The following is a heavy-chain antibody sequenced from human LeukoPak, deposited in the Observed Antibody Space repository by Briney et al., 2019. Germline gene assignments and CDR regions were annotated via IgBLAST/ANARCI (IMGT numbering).Heavy chain of an antibody. CDR1: GFTLSSYA. CDR2: ISGSGGST. J-gene: IGHJ3*02. V-gene: IGHV3-23*01. D-gene: IGHD1-26*01. Sequence: PGGSLRLSCAASGFTLSSYAMSWVRQAPGKGLEWVSAISGSGGSTYYADSVKGRFTISRDNSKNTLYLQMNSLRAEDTAVYYCANVKGELPPFDIWGQGTMVTVSS. CDR3: ANVKGELPPFDI.